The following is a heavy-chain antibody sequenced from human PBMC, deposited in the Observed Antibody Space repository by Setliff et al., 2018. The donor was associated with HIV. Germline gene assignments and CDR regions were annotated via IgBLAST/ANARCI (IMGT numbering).Heavy chain of an antibody. CDR3: ARGGKRAFDI. V-gene: IGHV4-59*11. Sequence: PSETLSLTCTVSGDSINSHFWTWIRQSPRKGLEWIGYISSTGAAWYNPSLKSRVTMSNDTSKIHSARTLSSVSGADTALYFCARGGKRAFDIWGQGAMVTVSS. CDR1: GDSINSHF. J-gene: IGHJ3*02. CDR2: ISSTGAA.